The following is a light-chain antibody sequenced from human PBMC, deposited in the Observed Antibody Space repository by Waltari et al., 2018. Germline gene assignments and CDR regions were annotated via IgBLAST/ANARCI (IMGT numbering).Light chain of an antibody. V-gene: IGLV1-44*01. Sequence: QSVLTQPPSVSGTPGQRVTIACSGSSSNVGTNVVNWYQQLPGKAPKLLIYRTGLRPSGVPDRFSGSKSGTSASLAISGLQSDDEADYYCAAWDDSLNGWWVFGGGTKVTVL. CDR3: AAWDDSLNGWWV. J-gene: IGLJ3*02. CDR1: SSNVGTNV. CDR2: RTG.